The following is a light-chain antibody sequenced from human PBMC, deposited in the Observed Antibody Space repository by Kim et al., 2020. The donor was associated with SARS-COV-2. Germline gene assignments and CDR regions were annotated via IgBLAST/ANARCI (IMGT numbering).Light chain of an antibody. CDR2: GAS. CDR1: QSVSSSY. J-gene: IGKJ4*01. V-gene: IGKV3-20*01. Sequence: SPGERATRSCRASQSVSSSYLAWYQQKPGQAPRLLIYGASSRATGIPDRFSGSGSGTDFTLTISRLEPEDFAVYYCQQYGSPPLTFGGGTKVDIK. CDR3: QQYGSPPLT.